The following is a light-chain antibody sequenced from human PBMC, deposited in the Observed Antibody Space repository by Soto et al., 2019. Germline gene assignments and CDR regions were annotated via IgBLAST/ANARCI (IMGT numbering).Light chain of an antibody. V-gene: IGLV2-8*01. CDR1: SSDVGSYNY. CDR2: EVS. Sequence: QSALTQPPSASGSPGQSVTISCTGTSSDVGSYNYVSWYQQNPGKAPKLIIYEVSKRPPGVPDRFSGSKSGNTASLSVSGLQAEDDGDYYCSSSAGSNIYVVGTGTKLTV. J-gene: IGLJ1*01. CDR3: SSSAGSNIYV.